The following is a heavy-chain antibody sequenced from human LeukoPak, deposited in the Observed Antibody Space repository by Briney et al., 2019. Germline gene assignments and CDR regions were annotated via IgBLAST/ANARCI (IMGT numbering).Heavy chain of an antibody. CDR3: ARDAPYVRYYYYGMDV. J-gene: IGHJ6*02. D-gene: IGHD3-10*02. CDR2: IYYSGST. V-gene: IGHV4-39*02. Sequence: PSETLSLTCTVSGGSISSSSYYWGWIRQPPGKGLEWIGSIYYSGSTYYNPSLKSRVTISVDTSKNQFSLKLSSATAADTAVYYCARDAPYVRYYYYGMDVWGQGTTVTVSS. CDR1: GGSISSSSYY.